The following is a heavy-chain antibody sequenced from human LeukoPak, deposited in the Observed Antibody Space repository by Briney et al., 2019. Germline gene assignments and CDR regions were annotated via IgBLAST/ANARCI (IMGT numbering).Heavy chain of an antibody. V-gene: IGHV1-46*01. D-gene: IGHD2/OR15-2a*01. CDR1: GYTFTSYY. CDR3: ARRIFADRPSNYYFDY. J-gene: IGHJ4*02. CDR2: INPSGGSR. Sequence: ASVKVSCKASGYTFTSYYMHWVRQAPGQGLEWMGIINPSGGSRTYAQKFQGRVTMTRDTSTSTVYMELSSLRSEDTAVYYCARRIFADRPSNYYFDYWGQGTLVTVSS.